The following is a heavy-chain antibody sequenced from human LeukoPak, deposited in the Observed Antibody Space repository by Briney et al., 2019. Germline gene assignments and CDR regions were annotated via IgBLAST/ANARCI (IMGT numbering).Heavy chain of an antibody. Sequence: GGSLRLSCAASAFSFSDYAVSWVRQAPGKGLEWVSAITGSGSDTYYADSVKGRFATFRDNSKNMLYLQMNSLTAEDTAVYYCAKDYLRQFAQFDYWGQGTLVTVSS. CDR3: AKDYLRQFAQFDY. J-gene: IGHJ4*02. CDR1: AFSFSDYA. D-gene: IGHD3-3*01. V-gene: IGHV3-23*01. CDR2: ITGSGSDT.